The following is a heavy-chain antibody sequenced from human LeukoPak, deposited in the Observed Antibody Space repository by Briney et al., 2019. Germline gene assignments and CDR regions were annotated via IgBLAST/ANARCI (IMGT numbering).Heavy chain of an antibody. CDR1: GFTFDDYG. CDR2: ISWSSGTT. Sequence: GGSLRLSCSASGFTFDDYGMHWIRQAPGKGLEWVSSISWSSGTTSYADPMKGRFTISRDNAKNSLYLQMKSLRAEDTALYYCAKGSTLSYSSTWCDYWGQGTLVTVSS. CDR3: AKGSTLSYSSTWCDY. D-gene: IGHD6-13*01. J-gene: IGHJ4*02. V-gene: IGHV3-9*01.